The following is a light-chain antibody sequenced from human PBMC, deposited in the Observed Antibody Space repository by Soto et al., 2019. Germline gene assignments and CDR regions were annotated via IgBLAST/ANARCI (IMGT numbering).Light chain of an antibody. CDR3: QQYNNWPVT. Sequence: DIVMTQPPATLSVSPGERVILSCRASQSLNSNLAWYQQKPGQAPRLLIYGASTRATGIPARFSGSGSGTEFTLTISSSQSDDSALYYCQQYNNWPVTFGQGTKLEIK. CDR2: GAS. J-gene: IGKJ2*01. CDR1: QSLNSN. V-gene: IGKV3-15*01.